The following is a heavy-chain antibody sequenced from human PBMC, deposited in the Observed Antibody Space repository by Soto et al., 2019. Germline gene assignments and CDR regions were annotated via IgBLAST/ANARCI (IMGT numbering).Heavy chain of an antibody. Sequence: QVQLQESGPGLVKPSETLSLTCTVSGGSVSSGSYYWSWIRQPPGKGLEWIGYIYYSGSTNYNPSLKSRVTISVDTSKNQFPLNLSSVTAADTAVYYCARAPPTGYSSSWYFDYWGQGTLVTVSS. D-gene: IGHD6-13*01. J-gene: IGHJ4*02. CDR1: GGSVSSGSYY. CDR3: ARAPPTGYSSSWYFDY. V-gene: IGHV4-61*01. CDR2: IYYSGST.